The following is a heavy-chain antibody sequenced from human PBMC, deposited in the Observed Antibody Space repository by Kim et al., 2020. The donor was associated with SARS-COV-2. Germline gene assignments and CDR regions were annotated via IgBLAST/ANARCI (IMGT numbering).Heavy chain of an antibody. J-gene: IGHJ6*02. CDR1: GFTFSSYS. CDR2: ISSSSSYI. D-gene: IGHD6-19*01. Sequence: GGSLRLSCAASGFTFSSYSMNWVRQAPGKGLEWVSSISSSSSYIYYADSVKGRFTISRDNAKNSLYLQMNSLRAEDTAVYYCARGEWDSGWSCVDVWGQGTTVTVSS. CDR3: ARGEWDSGWSCVDV. V-gene: IGHV3-21*01.